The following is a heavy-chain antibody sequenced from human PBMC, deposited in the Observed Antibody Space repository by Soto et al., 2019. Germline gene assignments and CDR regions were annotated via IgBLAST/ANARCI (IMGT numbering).Heavy chain of an antibody. D-gene: IGHD2-21*02. CDR2: ISSSGSTI. V-gene: IGHV3-11*01. J-gene: IGHJ3*02. Sequence: QVQLVESGGGLVKPGGSLRLSCAASGFTFSDYYMSWIRQAPGKGLEWVSYISSSGSTIYYADSVKGRFTISRDNAKNPRYLQMISLRAEDSAVHFCARTAGGQTVVLYIWGQGQMVTVSS. CDR1: GFTFSDYY. CDR3: ARTAGGQTVVLYI.